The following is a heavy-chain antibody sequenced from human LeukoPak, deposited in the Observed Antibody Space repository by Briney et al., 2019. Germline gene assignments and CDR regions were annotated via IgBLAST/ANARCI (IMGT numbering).Heavy chain of an antibody. D-gene: IGHD6-19*01. V-gene: IGHV3-48*04. J-gene: IGHJ3*02. CDR1: GFTFSSYS. CDR2: ISSSGSTI. CDR3: AKDISSGWVGDAFDI. Sequence: GGSLRLSCAASGFTFSSYSMNWVRQAPGKGLEWVSYISSSGSTIYYADSVKGRFTISRDNAKNSLYLQMNSLRAEDMALYYCAKDISSGWVGDAFDIWGQGTMVTVSS.